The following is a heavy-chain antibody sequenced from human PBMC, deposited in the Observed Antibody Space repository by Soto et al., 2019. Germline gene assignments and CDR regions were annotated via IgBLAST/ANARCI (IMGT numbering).Heavy chain of an antibody. CDR2: IYYSGST. CDR3: ARPLAGTGYYYYYGMDV. Sequence: SETLSLTCTVSGGSISSSSYYWGWTRQPPGKGLEWIGSIYYSGSTYYNPSLKSRVTISVDTSKNQFSLKLSSVTAADTAVYYCARPLAGTGYYYYYGMDVWGQGTTVTVSS. CDR1: GGSISSSSYY. D-gene: IGHD6-19*01. J-gene: IGHJ6*02. V-gene: IGHV4-39*01.